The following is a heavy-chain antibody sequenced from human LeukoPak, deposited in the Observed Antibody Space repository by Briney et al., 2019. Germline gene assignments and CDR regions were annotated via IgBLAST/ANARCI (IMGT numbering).Heavy chain of an antibody. D-gene: IGHD3-10*01. J-gene: IGHJ4*02. Sequence: PGRSLRLSCAASGFTFSNYGMHWVRQAPGKWLEWGTFISYDGSNKYYADSVKGRFTISRDKSKNTLYLQMNSLRAEDTAVYYCAKHYYGSGSYYNEGSFDYWGQGALVTVSS. CDR2: ISYDGSNK. CDR1: GFTFSNYG. V-gene: IGHV3-30*18. CDR3: AKHYYGSGSYYNEGSFDY.